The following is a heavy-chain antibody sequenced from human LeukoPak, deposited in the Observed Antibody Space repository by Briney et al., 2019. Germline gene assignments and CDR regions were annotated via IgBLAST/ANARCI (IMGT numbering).Heavy chain of an antibody. Sequence: GASVKVSCKASVGTFSSYAISGVRQAPGQGLEWMGGIIPIFGTANYAQKFQGRVTITADESTSTAYMELSSLRSEDTAVYYCAREALPTTVTTDPYYYGMDVWGQGTTVTVSS. CDR2: IIPIFGTA. V-gene: IGHV1-69*13. CDR3: AREALPTTVTTDPYYYGMDV. CDR1: VGTFSSYA. D-gene: IGHD4-17*01. J-gene: IGHJ6*02.